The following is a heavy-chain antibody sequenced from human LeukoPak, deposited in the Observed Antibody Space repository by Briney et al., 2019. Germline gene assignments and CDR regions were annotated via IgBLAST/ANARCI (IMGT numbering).Heavy chain of an antibody. Sequence: PGGSLRLSCAAYGFTFSYYGMHWVRQAPGKGLEWVAFIRYNGSNKYYADSVKGRFTISRDNSKNTLYLQMNSLRAEDTAVYYCAKDFPYGSGSYCDYWGQGTLVTVSS. V-gene: IGHV3-30*02. D-gene: IGHD3-10*01. CDR1: GFTFSYYG. J-gene: IGHJ4*02. CDR2: IRYNGSNK. CDR3: AKDFPYGSGSYCDY.